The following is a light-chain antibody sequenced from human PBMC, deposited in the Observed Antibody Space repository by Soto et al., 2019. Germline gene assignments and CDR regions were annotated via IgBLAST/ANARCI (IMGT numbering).Light chain of an antibody. CDR3: SSYAGSNNLV. V-gene: IGLV2-8*01. CDR2: EVT. CDR1: SSDVGGYHY. Sequence: QSALTQPPSASGSPGQSVTISCTGTSSDVGGYHYVSWYQQHPGKAPKLMIHEVTKRPSGVPDRFSGSKSGNTASLTVYGLQGEDEADYYCSSYAGSNNLVFGGGTKLTVL. J-gene: IGLJ2*01.